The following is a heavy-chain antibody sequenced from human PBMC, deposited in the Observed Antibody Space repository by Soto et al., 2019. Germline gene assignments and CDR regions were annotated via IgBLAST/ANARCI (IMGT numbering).Heavy chain of an antibody. J-gene: IGHJ4*02. V-gene: IGHV3-30-3*01. CDR2: ISYDGSNK. CDR1: GFTFSSYA. CDR3: ARVAVEMATIRVFDY. Sequence: QVQLVESGGGVVQPGRSLRLSCAASGFTFSSYAMHWVRQAPGKGLEWVAVISYDGSNKYYADSVKGRCTISRDNSKNTLYLQMNSLRAEDTAVYYCARVAVEMATIRVFDYWGQGTLVTVSS. D-gene: IGHD5-12*01.